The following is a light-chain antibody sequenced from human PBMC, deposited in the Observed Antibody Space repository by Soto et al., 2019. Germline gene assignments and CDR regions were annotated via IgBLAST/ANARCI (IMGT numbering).Light chain of an antibody. CDR3: QQYNSYSWT. CDR1: QSISSW. V-gene: IGKV1-5*01. Sequence: DIKITQSPSALSASVGDRVTITCRASQSISSWLAWYQQKPGKAPKLLIYDASTLQSGVPSRFSGSGSGREFTLTISNLQPDDFATYYCQQYNSYSWTFGQGTKVDIK. CDR2: DAS. J-gene: IGKJ1*01.